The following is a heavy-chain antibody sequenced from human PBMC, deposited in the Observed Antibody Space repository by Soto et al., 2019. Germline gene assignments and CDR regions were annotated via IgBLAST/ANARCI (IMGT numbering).Heavy chain of an antibody. CDR2: ISGSGGST. J-gene: IGHJ6*02. CDR1: GFTFSSYA. Sequence: GGSLRLSCAASGFTFSSYAMSWVRQAPGKGLEWVSAISGSGGSTYYADSVKGRFTISRDNSKNTLYLQMNTLRAEDTAVYYCAKSLGDYYYCSGLHYYHYGMAVWGQGTTVPGAS. CDR3: AKSLGDYYYCSGLHYYHYGMAV. D-gene: IGHD3-22*01. V-gene: IGHV3-23*01.